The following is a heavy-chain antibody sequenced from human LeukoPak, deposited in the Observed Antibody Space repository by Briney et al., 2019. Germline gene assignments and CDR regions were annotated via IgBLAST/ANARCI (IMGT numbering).Heavy chain of an antibody. Sequence: PSETLSLTCTVSGGSISSYYWSWIRQPPGKGLEWIGEINHSGSTNYNPSLKSRVTISVDTSKNQFSLKLSSVTAADTAVYYCARTIRSSGWRHYYYYYMDVWGKGTTATVSS. CDR2: INHSGST. CDR3: ARTIRSSGWRHYYYYYMDV. V-gene: IGHV4-34*01. J-gene: IGHJ6*03. CDR1: GGSISSYY. D-gene: IGHD6-19*01.